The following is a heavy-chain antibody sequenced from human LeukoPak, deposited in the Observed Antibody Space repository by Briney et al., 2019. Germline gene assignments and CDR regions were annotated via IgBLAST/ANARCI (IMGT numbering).Heavy chain of an antibody. V-gene: IGHV4-4*07. J-gene: IGHJ6*03. CDR3: ARGPPGYCSSTSCYYYYYMDV. CDR2: IYTSGST. Sequence: SETLSLTCTVSGGSISSYYWSWIRQPAGKGLEWIGRIYTSGSTNYNPSLKSRVTMSVDTSKNQFSLKLSSVTAADTAVYYCARGPPGYCSSTSCYYYYYMDVWGKGTTVTISS. D-gene: IGHD2-2*01. CDR1: GGSISSYY.